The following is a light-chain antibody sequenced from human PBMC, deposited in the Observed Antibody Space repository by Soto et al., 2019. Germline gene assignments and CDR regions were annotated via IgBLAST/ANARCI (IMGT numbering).Light chain of an antibody. Sequence: EIVLTKSPPSLPLTPRESASISCSSRQSLLHSNGYSYVDSYLQKPGQSPQLLIYLVSNRASGVPDRFSGSGSGTDFTLKISRVEAEDVGLYYCMQALQTPLTFGQGTRLEIK. CDR2: LVS. CDR3: MQALQTPLT. V-gene: IGKV2-28*01. CDR1: QSLLHSNGYSY. J-gene: IGKJ5*01.